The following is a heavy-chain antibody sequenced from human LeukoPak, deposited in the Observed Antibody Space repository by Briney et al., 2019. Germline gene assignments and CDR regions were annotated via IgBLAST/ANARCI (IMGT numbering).Heavy chain of an antibody. CDR1: GGTFSSYA. V-gene: IGHV1-69*13. J-gene: IGHJ4*02. CDR2: IIPIFGTA. Sequence: SVKVSCKASGGTFSSYAINWVRQAPGQGLEWMGGIIPIFGTANYAQKLQGRVTITAGESTSTAYMELSSLRSEDTAVYYCARSRAPVVEVFDYWGQGTLVTVSS. CDR3: ARSRAPVVEVFDY. D-gene: IGHD2-15*01.